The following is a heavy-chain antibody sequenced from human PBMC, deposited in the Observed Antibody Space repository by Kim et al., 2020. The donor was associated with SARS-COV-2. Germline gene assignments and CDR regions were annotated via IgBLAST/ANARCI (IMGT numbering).Heavy chain of an antibody. CDR2: ISWNSGSI. Sequence: GGSLRLSCAASGFTFGDYAMHWVRQAPGKGLEWVSGISWNSGSIGYADSVKGRFTISRDNAKNSLYLQMNSLRAEDTALYYCAKGDRYSSSWYPLYYFDYWGQGTLVTVSS. CDR3: AKGDRYSSSWYPLYYFDY. D-gene: IGHD6-13*01. J-gene: IGHJ4*02. V-gene: IGHV3-9*01. CDR1: GFTFGDYA.